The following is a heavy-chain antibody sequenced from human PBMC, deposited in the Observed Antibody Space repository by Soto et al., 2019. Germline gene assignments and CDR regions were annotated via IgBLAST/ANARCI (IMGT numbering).Heavy chain of an antibody. CDR2: ITGSGAST. CDR1: GFTFNAYA. J-gene: IGHJ4*02. V-gene: IGHV3-23*01. Sequence: QLLESGGDLVQPGGSLRLSCAASGFTFNAYAMNWVRQAPGKGLEWVSTITGSGASTYNSDSVKGRFGTSRDNSRNTLYLQMNSLRAEDTAVYYCAKDMAANSHQTDFWGQGTLVTVSS. CDR3: AKDMAANSHQTDF.